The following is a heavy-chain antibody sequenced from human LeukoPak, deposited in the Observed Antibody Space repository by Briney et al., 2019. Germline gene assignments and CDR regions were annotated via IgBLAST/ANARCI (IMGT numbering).Heavy chain of an antibody. J-gene: IGHJ5*02. V-gene: IGHV4-39*01. CDR1: GGSTSSSTYY. CDR3: ARQAYSSNLGWFDP. Sequence: SETLSLTCSVFGGSTSSSTYYWGWIRQPPGKGLEWIGNIYNSGSTYYNPSLKSRVTISVDTSKNQFSRKLSSVTAADTAVYYCARQAYSSNLGWFDPWGQGTLVTVSS. CDR2: IYNSGST. D-gene: IGHD6-13*01.